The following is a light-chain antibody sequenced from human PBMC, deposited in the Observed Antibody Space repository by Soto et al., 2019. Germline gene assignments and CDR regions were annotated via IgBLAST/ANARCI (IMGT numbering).Light chain of an antibody. Sequence: QSVLTQPASVSGSPGQSITISCTGTSSDVGTYKPVSWYQQHPGKAPKVIIYDDSKRPSGVSNRFSGSKSGNTASLTISGLQAEDEADYYCCSFAGSSTWFGGGTKLTVL. CDR2: DDS. V-gene: IGLV2-23*01. CDR3: CSFAGSSTW. J-gene: IGLJ3*02. CDR1: SSDVGTYKP.